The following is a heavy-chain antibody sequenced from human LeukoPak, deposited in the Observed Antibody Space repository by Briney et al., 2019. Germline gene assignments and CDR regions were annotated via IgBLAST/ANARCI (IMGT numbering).Heavy chain of an antibody. CDR3: AKDGVGANYFDY. CDR2: ISYDGSNK. J-gene: IGHJ4*02. D-gene: IGHD1-26*01. CDR1: GFTFSSYD. Sequence: GGSLRLSCAASGFTFSSYDMHWVRQARGKGLEWVAVISYDGSNKHNADSVKGRFTISRDNSKNTLYLQMNSLRAEDTAVYYCAKDGVGANYFDYWGQGTLVTVSS. V-gene: IGHV3-30*18.